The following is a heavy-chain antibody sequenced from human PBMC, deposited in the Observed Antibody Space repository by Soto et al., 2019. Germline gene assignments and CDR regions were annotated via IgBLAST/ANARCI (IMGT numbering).Heavy chain of an antibody. D-gene: IGHD3-3*01. CDR1: GFTFSSYA. CDR2: ISYDGSNK. J-gene: IGHJ4*02. CDR3: ARDWGEDDFWSGYYIDY. V-gene: IGHV3-30-3*01. Sequence: QVQLVESGGGVVQPGKSLRLSCAASGFTFSSYALHWVRQAPGKGLEWVAFISYDGSNKYYADSVKGRFTISRDNSKNTLYLQMNSLRTEDTAVYYCARDWGEDDFWSGYYIDYWGQRTLVTVSS.